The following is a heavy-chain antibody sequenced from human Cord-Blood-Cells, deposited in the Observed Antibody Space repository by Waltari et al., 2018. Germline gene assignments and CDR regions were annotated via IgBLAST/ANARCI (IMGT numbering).Heavy chain of an antibody. Sequence: AEVKKPGESLKISCKGSGYSFTSYWIGWVRQMPGKGLEWMGIIYPGDSDTRYSPSFQGQVTISADKSISTAYLQWSSLKASDTAMYYCATLYRHKFEYSSSSDAFDIWGQGTMVTVSS. CDR2: IYPGDSDT. D-gene: IGHD6-6*01. CDR3: ATLYRHKFEYSSSSDAFDI. CDR1: GYSFTSYW. V-gene: IGHV5-51*01. J-gene: IGHJ3*02.